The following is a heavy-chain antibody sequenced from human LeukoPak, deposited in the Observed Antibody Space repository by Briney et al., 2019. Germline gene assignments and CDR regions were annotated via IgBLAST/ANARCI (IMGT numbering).Heavy chain of an antibody. CDR1: GFTFSSYG. CDR3: AGERPSSSWYDY. CDR2: IYQDGREK. D-gene: IGHD6-13*01. J-gene: IGHJ4*02. V-gene: IGHV3-7*01. Sequence: GGSLRLSCAASGFTFSSYGMHWVRQAPGKGLEWVANIYQDGREKYYAVSVKGRFTISRDNAKNSLFLQMDSLRAEDTAVYYCAGERPSSSWYDYWGQGTLVTVSS.